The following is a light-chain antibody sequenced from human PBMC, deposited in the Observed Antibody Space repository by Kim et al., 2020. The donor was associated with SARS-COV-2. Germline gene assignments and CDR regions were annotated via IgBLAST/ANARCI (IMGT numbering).Light chain of an antibody. V-gene: IGKV1-39*01. CDR2: AAS. Sequence: DIQMTQSPSSLSASVGDRVAIACRASQSISTYLNWYQQKPGRAPKLLISAASTLQGGVPSRFSGSGSETDFTLTISSLQPEDFATYFCQQSYITPFTFGPGTKVIS. J-gene: IGKJ3*01. CDR3: QQSYITPFT. CDR1: QSISTY.